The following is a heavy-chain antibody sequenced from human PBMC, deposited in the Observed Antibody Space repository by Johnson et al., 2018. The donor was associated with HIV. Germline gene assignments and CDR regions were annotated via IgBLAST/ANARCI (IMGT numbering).Heavy chain of an antibody. CDR3: AKSAPFYYDSPADAFDI. CDR2: ISHDGSHK. D-gene: IGHD3-22*01. CDR1: GFTFRSYA. V-gene: IGHV3-30-3*02. Sequence: QMQLVESGGGVVQPGGSLRLSCAASGFTFRSYAMHWVRQAPGKGLEWVAVISHDGSHKYYVDSVKGRFTISRDNSKNTLYLQMNSLRAEDTAVYYCAKSAPFYYDSPADAFDIWGQGTMVTVSS. J-gene: IGHJ3*02.